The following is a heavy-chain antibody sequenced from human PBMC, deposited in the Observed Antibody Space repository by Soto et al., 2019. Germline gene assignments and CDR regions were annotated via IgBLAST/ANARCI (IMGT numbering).Heavy chain of an antibody. D-gene: IGHD3-10*02. J-gene: IGHJ4*02. CDR1: GFTFSNAW. Sequence: GGSLRLSCAASGFTFSNAWMNWVRQAPGKGLEWVGRIKSKTDGGTTDYAAPVKGRFTISRDDSKNTLYLQMNSLKTEDTAVYYCTSCKKYYYVGIRIDYWGQGTLVTVSS. CDR2: IKSKTDGGTT. CDR3: TSCKKYYYVGIRIDY. V-gene: IGHV3-15*07.